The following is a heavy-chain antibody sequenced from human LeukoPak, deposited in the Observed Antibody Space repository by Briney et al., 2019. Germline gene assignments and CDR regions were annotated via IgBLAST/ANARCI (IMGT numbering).Heavy chain of an antibody. CDR3: ARDPYYYDSSGYYPAAFDI. V-gene: IGHV4-39*07. Sequence: SETLSLTCTVSGGSIRSSYYYWGWIRQPPGKGLEWIGSIYDSGSTYYNPSLKSRVTISVDTSKNQVSLKLSSVTAADTAVYYCARDPYYYDSSGYYPAAFDIWGQGTMVTVSS. D-gene: IGHD3-22*01. CDR1: GGSIRSSYYY. J-gene: IGHJ3*02. CDR2: IYDSGST.